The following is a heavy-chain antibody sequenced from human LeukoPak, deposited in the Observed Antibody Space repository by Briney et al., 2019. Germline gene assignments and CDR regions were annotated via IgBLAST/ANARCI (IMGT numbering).Heavy chain of an antibody. V-gene: IGHV4-34*01. Sequence: SETLSLTCAVYGVSFSGYYWSWIRQPPGKGLEWIGEINHSGSTNYNPSLKSRVTISVDTSKNQFSLKLSSVTAADTAVYYCARGLVEGRDRYNYRFDYWGQGTLVTVSS. CDR3: ARGLVEGRDRYNYRFDY. J-gene: IGHJ4*02. CDR1: GVSFSGYY. CDR2: INHSGST. D-gene: IGHD5-24*01.